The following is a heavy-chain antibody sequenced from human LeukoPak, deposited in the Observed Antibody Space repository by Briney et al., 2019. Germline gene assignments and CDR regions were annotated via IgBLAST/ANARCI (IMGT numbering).Heavy chain of an antibody. CDR3: AKGSSSSISARLNY. D-gene: IGHD6-6*01. V-gene: IGHV3-23*01. Sequence: GGSLRLSCAASGFTFKNYAMSWVRQAPGKGLEWVSGISGSDGITYYADSVKGRFTISRDNSNNTLYLQMSSLRAEDTALYYCAKGSSSSISARLNYWGQGTPVTVSS. J-gene: IGHJ4*02. CDR2: ISGSDGIT. CDR1: GFTFKNYA.